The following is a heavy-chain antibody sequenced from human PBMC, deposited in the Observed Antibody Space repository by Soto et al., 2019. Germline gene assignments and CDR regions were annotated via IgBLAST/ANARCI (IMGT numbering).Heavy chain of an antibody. CDR1: GDSVSSISHY. CDR2: IYYTGST. J-gene: IGHJ4*02. CDR3: ARHAPGYYDY. V-gene: IGHV4-61*05. D-gene: IGHD2-15*01. Sequence: PSETLSLTCSVSGDSVSSISHYWAWIRQPPGKRLEWIGYIYYTGSTSYNPSLKSRVTISVDTSKNQFSLKLNSVTAADTAVYYCARHAPGYYDYWGQGTLVTVSS.